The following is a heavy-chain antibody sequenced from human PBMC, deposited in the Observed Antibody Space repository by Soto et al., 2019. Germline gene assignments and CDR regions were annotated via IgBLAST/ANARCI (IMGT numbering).Heavy chain of an antibody. CDR3: ARNSEHFDY. CDR1: GFTLSDFY. V-gene: IGHV3-11*01. Sequence: QVHLVESGGGLVKPGGSLRLSCAASGFTLSDFYMSWIRQAPEKGLEWVSYISSSGRTIFYADSVRGRSTISRNTAQNSLYLQMNSLRAEDTALYYCARNSEHFDYLGQGTLVTVSS. D-gene: IGHD1-26*01. J-gene: IGHJ4*02. CDR2: ISSSGRTI.